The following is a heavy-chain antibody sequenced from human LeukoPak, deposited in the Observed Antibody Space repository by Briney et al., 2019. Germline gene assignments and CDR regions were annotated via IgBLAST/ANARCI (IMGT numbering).Heavy chain of an antibody. V-gene: IGHV4-4*07. Sequence: SETLSLTCTVSGGSISSYYWSWIRQPAGKGLEWIGRIYTSGSTNYNPSLKSRVTMSVDTSKNQFSLKLSSVTAADTAVYYCARESSQQSYDYVWGSYRYYFDYWGQGTLVTVSS. CDR2: IYTSGST. CDR3: ARESSQQSYDYVWGSYRYYFDY. CDR1: GGSISSYY. J-gene: IGHJ4*02. D-gene: IGHD3-16*02.